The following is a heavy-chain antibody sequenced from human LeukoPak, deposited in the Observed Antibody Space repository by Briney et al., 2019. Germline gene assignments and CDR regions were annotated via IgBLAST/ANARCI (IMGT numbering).Heavy chain of an antibody. V-gene: IGHV3-30*03. CDR3: ARDPAWWELGY. J-gene: IGHJ4*02. CDR2: ISYDGSNK. Sequence: QPGGSLRLSCAASGFTFSSYGMHWVRQAPGKGLEWVAVISYDGSNKYYADSVKGRFTISRDNSKNTLYLQMNSLRAEDTAVYYCARDPAWWELGYWGQGTLVTVSS. D-gene: IGHD1-26*01. CDR1: GFTFSSYG.